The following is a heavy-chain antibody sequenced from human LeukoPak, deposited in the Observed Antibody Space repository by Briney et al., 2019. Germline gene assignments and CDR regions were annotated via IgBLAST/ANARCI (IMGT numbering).Heavy chain of an antibody. J-gene: IGHJ3*02. CDR3: ARHNHDILTGPRAFDI. V-gene: IGHV4-34*01. CDR2: INHSGST. Sequence: QASETLSLTCAVYGGSFSGFYWNWIRQPPGRGLEWIGEINHSGSTNYNPSLKSRVTISVDTSKNQFSLKLSSVTAADTAVYYCARHNHDILTGPRAFDIWGQGTMVTVSS. D-gene: IGHD3-9*01. CDR1: GGSFSGFY.